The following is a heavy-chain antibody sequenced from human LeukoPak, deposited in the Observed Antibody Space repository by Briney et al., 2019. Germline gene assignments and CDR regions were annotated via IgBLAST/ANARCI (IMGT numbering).Heavy chain of an antibody. CDR1: GFSFNIYA. V-gene: IGHV3-23*01. CDR2: ISSSGGTA. Sequence: GGSLRLSCVASGFSFNIYAMNWVRQAPGKGLEWISAISSSGGTAYYADSVKGRFTISRDNSKNTMYLQMSSLRAEDTAVYYYATPLTTVTPRDGDYWGQGTLVTVSS. J-gene: IGHJ4*02. CDR3: ATPLTTVTPRDGDY. D-gene: IGHD4-17*01.